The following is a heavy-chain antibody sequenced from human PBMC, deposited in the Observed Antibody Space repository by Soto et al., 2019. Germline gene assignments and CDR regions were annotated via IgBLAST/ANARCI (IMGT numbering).Heavy chain of an antibody. V-gene: IGHV1-69*01. CDR1: GGIFSGYT. Sequence: QVQLVQSGAEVKKPGSSVKVSCKASGGIFSGYTITWVRQAPGQGLEWMGGIIPLFGTSNYAQKFQDRVTITADESTSTAYMELRSLRSDDTAVYYCAREGNTAMDTYYYSGLDVWGQGTTVTVPS. D-gene: IGHD5-18*01. CDR2: IIPLFGTS. CDR3: AREGNTAMDTYYYSGLDV. J-gene: IGHJ6*02.